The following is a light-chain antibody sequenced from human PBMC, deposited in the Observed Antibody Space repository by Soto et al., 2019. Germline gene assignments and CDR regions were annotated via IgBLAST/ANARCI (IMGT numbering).Light chain of an antibody. J-gene: IGKJ2*01. Sequence: EIVMTQSPLSLPVTPGEPASISCRSSQSLLHGNGYNYLDWYLQKPGQSPQLLIYLGSNRASGVPDRFSGSGSGTDFTLKISRVEAEDVGIYYCMQALQTPYTFGQGTKLEVK. CDR2: LGS. CDR1: QSLLHGNGYNY. CDR3: MQALQTPYT. V-gene: IGKV2-28*01.